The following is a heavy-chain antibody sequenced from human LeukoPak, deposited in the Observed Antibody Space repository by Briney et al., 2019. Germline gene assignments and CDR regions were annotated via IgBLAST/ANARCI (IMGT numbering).Heavy chain of an antibody. CDR2: IYYSGST. J-gene: IGHJ5*02. V-gene: IGHV4-59*01. Sequence: PSETLSLTCTVSGGSISSYYWSWIRQPPGKGLEWHGYIYYSGSTNYNPSLKSRVTISVDTSKNQFSLKLSSVTAADTAVYYCARRGVDTAMVSHWFDPWGQGTLVTVSS. CDR1: GGSISSYY. CDR3: ARRGVDTAMVSHWFDP. D-gene: IGHD5-18*01.